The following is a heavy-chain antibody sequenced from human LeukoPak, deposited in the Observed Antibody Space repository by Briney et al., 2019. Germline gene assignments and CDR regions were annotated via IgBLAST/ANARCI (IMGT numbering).Heavy chain of an antibody. CDR3: ARKYCSSTSCLFDY. Sequence: PGGSLRLSCAASGFTFSSYEMNWVRQAPGKGLEWVSYISTSGSPIYYADSEKGRFTISRDNAKNSLYLQMNSLRAEDTAVYYCARKYCSSTSCLFDYWGQGTLVTVSS. CDR2: ISTSGSPI. D-gene: IGHD2-2*01. V-gene: IGHV3-48*03. J-gene: IGHJ4*02. CDR1: GFTFSSYE.